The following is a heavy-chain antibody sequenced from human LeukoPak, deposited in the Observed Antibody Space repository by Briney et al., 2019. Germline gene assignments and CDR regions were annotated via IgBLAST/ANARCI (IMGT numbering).Heavy chain of an antibody. Sequence: GGSLRLSCAASGFTFSNYAMSWVRQAPGKGLEWVSAISGSGGSTYYADSVKGRFTISRDNAKNSLYLQMNSLRAEDTAVYYCAREGSYLDAFDMWGQGTMVTVSS. CDR1: GFTFSNYA. J-gene: IGHJ3*02. CDR3: AREGSYLDAFDM. D-gene: IGHD1-26*01. V-gene: IGHV3-23*01. CDR2: ISGSGGST.